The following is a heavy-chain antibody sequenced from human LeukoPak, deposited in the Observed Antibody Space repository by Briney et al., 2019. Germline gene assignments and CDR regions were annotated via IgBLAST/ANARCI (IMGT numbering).Heavy chain of an antibody. CDR3: AKTAMVHFDY. Sequence: GGSLRLSCAASGFTFSSYRMHWVRQAPGKGLVWVSRINPDGSTTTYTDSVKGRFTISRDNAKNTLYLQMNSLRAEDTAVYYCAKTAMVHFDYWGQGTLVTVSS. CDR2: INPDGSTT. D-gene: IGHD5-18*01. V-gene: IGHV3-74*01. J-gene: IGHJ4*02. CDR1: GFTFSSYR.